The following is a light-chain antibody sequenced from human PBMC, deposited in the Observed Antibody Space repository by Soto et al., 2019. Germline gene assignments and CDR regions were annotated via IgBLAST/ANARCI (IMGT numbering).Light chain of an antibody. CDR3: QSYDDSLSVHYV. CDR2: GNT. Sequence: QSVLTQPPSVSGAPGQRVTIPCTGSSSNIGSTYDVQWYQQLPGTAPKLLIHGNTNRPSGVPDRFSGSKSGTSASLAITGLQADDESEYYCQSYDDSLSVHYVFGTGTKLTVL. J-gene: IGLJ1*01. V-gene: IGLV1-40*01. CDR1: SSNIGSTYD.